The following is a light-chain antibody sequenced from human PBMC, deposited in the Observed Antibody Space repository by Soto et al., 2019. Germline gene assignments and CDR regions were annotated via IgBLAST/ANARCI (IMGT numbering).Light chain of an antibody. J-gene: IGKJ1*01. CDR3: QQSYNTTWT. V-gene: IGKV1-39*01. Sequence: DIQVTQSPSSLSASVGDRVTISCRASQSISGYLNWYQQKPGKAPNLLIFDASSLQSGVPSRFSGRGSGAEYTLTISSLQPEDFATYSCQQSYNTTWTFGQGTKVDIK. CDR1: QSISGY. CDR2: DAS.